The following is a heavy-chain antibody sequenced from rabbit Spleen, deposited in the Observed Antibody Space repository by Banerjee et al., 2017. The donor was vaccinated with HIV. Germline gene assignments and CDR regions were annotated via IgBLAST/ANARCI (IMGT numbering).Heavy chain of an antibody. D-gene: IGHD4-2*01. V-gene: IGHV1S45*01. CDR2: FDVTKYGTA. Sequence: QEQLVESGGGLVKPGAALTLTCKASGLDFSKNYWICWVRQAPGEGLEWIACFDVTKYGTAYYASWAKGRFTISKTSSTTVTLRMTSLTAADTATYFCARDAAGREDFNLWGPGTLVTVS. CDR3: ARDAAGREDFNL. CDR1: GLDFSKNYW. J-gene: IGHJ4*01.